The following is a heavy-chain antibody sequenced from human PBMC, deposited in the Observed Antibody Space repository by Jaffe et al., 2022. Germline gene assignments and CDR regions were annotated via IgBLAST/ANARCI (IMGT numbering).Heavy chain of an antibody. Sequence: QVQLQQWGAGLLKPSETLSLTCAVYGGSFSGYYWSWIRQPPGKGLEWIGEINHSGSTNYNPSLKSRVTISVDTSKNQFSLKLSSVTAADTAVYYCARVGRVVRGVIWFDPWGQGTLVTVSS. CDR1: GGSFSGYY. J-gene: IGHJ5*02. CDR3: ARVGRVVRGVIWFDP. V-gene: IGHV4-34*01. D-gene: IGHD3-10*01. CDR2: INHSGST.